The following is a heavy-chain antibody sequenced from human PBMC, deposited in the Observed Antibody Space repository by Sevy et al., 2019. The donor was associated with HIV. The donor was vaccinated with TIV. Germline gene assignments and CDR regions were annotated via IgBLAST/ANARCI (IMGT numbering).Heavy chain of an antibody. J-gene: IGHJ3*02. V-gene: IGHV4-34*01. CDR2: INHSGST. CDR3: ARHCSSTSCSHAFDI. Sequence: SETLSLTCAVYGGSFSGYYWSWIRQPPGKGLEWIGEINHSGSTNYNPSLKSRVTISVVTSKNQFSLKLSSVTAADTAVYYCARHCSSTSCSHAFDIWGQGTMVTVSS. D-gene: IGHD2-2*01. CDR1: GGSFSGYY.